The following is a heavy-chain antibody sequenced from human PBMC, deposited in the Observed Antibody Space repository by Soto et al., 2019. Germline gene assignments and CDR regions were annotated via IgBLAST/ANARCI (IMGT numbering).Heavy chain of an antibody. Sequence: QVQLVQSGAEVKKPGSSVKVSCKASGGTFSSYAISWVRQAPGQGLEWMGGIIPIFGTANYAQKFQGRVTITADESTSTAYKELSSLRSEDTAVYYCASFPEVVTAIPAAFDIWGQGTMVTVSS. CDR1: GGTFSSYA. J-gene: IGHJ3*02. CDR2: IIPIFGTA. V-gene: IGHV1-69*01. D-gene: IGHD2-21*02. CDR3: ASFPEVVTAIPAAFDI.